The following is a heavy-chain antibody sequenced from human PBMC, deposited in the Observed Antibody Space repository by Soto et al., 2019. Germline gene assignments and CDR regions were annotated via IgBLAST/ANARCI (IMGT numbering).Heavy chain of an antibody. CDR1: GFTFSSYA. CDR2: ISYDGSNK. Sequence: GGSLRLSCAASGFTFSSYAMHWVRQAPGKGLEWVAVISYDGSNKYYADSVKGRFTISRDNSKNTLYLQMNSLRAEDTAVYYCARDLPTKQQLGNDAFDIWGQGTMVTVSS. CDR3: ARDLPTKQQLGNDAFDI. V-gene: IGHV3-30-3*01. D-gene: IGHD6-13*01. J-gene: IGHJ3*02.